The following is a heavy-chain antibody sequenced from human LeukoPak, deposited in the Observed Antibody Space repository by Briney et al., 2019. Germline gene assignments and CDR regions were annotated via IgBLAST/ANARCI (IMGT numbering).Heavy chain of an antibody. CDR2: IYYSGST. J-gene: IGHJ4*02. V-gene: IGHV4-30-4*08. D-gene: IGHD1-14*01. CDR3: ASRISYLFDY. Sequence: SETLSLTCSVSGGSISSGDNYWRWIRQPPGKGLAGIGYIYYSGSTYYNPSLKSRVTISVDTSKNQLSLKVNSVTAADTAVYYCASRISYLFDYWGQGILVTVSS. CDR1: GGSISSGDNY.